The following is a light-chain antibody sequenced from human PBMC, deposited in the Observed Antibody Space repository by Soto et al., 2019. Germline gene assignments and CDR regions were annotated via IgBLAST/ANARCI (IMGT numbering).Light chain of an antibody. CDR3: QKYDSASSPT. J-gene: IGKJ4*01. V-gene: IGKV1-27*01. CDR1: QGISSY. Sequence: DIQMTQSPSSLSASVGDRVTVTCRASQGISSYLAWYQQKPGKVPKLLIFAASTLQPGVPSRFSGSGSGTDFTLTIRSLQPEDVATYYCQKYDSASSPTFGGETKVEIK. CDR2: AAS.